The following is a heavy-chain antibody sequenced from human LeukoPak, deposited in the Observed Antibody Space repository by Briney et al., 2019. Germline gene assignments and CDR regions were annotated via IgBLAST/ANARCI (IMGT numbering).Heavy chain of an antibody. CDR2: ISAYNGNT. V-gene: IGHV1-18*01. J-gene: IGHJ4*02. CDR3: ARGGDSLNFDY. CDR1: GYTFTSYG. D-gene: IGHD2-21*01. Sequence: EASVKVSCKASGYTFTSYGIIWVRQAPGQGLEWMGWISAYNGNTNYAQKLQGRVTITTDKSTSTAYMELRSLRSDDTAVYYCARGGDSLNFDYWGQGTLVTVSS.